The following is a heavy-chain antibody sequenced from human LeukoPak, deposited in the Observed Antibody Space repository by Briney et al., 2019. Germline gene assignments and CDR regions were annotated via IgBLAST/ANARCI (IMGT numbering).Heavy chain of an antibody. Sequence: PGGSLRLSCAASGFTFSSHGMHWVRQAPGKGLEWIGTIYYTGSTYYNPSLKSRVTISVDTSKNQFSLKLSSVTATDTAVYYCARWFGKTLAGVYWGEGTLVTVSS. CDR1: GFTFSSHGMH. D-gene: IGHD3-10*01. CDR3: ARWFGKTLAGVY. V-gene: IGHV4-39*01. J-gene: IGHJ4*02. CDR2: IYYTGST.